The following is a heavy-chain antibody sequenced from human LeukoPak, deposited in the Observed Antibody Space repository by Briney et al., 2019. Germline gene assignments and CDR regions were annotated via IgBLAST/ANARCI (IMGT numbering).Heavy chain of an antibody. CDR3: ATPAAGPGAEYSLY. V-gene: IGHV3-7*01. D-gene: IGHD6-13*01. CDR1: GFTFSSYW. CDR2: IKQDGSEK. Sequence: GGSLRLSCAASGFTFSSYWMSWVRQAPGKGLEWVANIKQDGSEKYYVDSVKGRFTISRDYAKNSLDLQMNSLKVEDTAVYYCATPAAGPGAEYSLYWGQGTLVIVSS. J-gene: IGHJ1*01.